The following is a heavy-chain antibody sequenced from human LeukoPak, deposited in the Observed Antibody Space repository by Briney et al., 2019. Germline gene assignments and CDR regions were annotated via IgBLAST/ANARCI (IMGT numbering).Heavy chain of an antibody. CDR3: AREIHDYGEYYFDY. V-gene: IGHV1-2*02. J-gene: IGHJ4*02. CDR2: INPNSGGT. Sequence: ASVKVSCKASEYTFTGYYMHWVRQAPGQGLEWVGWINPNSGGTNYAQKFQGRVTMTRDTSISTAYMELSRLRSDDTAVYYCAREIHDYGEYYFDYWGQGTLVTVSS. D-gene: IGHD4-17*01. CDR1: EYTFTGYY.